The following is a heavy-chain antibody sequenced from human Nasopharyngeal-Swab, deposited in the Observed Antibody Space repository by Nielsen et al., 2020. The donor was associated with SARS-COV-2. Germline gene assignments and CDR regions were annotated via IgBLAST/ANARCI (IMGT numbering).Heavy chain of an antibody. V-gene: IGHV5-51*01. D-gene: IGHD6-13*01. CDR2: IYPGDSDT. CDR1: GYSFTSYW. CDR3: ARLRQQLVIGAFDI. Sequence: KVSCKGSGYSFTSYWIGWVRQIPGKGLEWMGIIYPGDSDTRYSPSFQGQVTISADKSISTAYLQWSSLKASDTAMYYCARLRQQLVIGAFDIWGQGTMVTVSS. J-gene: IGHJ3*02.